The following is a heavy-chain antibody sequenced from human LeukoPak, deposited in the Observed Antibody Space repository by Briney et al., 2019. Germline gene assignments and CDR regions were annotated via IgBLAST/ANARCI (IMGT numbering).Heavy chain of an antibody. Sequence: GGSVRLSCVASGFSFSSYAMHWVLQAPGKGLEWVAVISYDGSNKYYADSVKGRFTISRDNSKNTLYLQMNSLRAEDTAVYYCARDQLTRDAFDIWGQGTMVTVSS. V-gene: IGHV3-30-3*01. CDR1: GFSFSSYA. J-gene: IGHJ3*02. D-gene: IGHD5-18*01. CDR2: ISYDGSNK. CDR3: ARDQLTRDAFDI.